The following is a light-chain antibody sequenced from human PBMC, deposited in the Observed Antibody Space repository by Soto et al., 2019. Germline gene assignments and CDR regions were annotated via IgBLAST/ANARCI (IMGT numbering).Light chain of an antibody. CDR2: DAS. CDR1: QDIGNY. J-gene: IGKJ4*01. Sequence: DIQMTQSPSSLSASVGARVTITCQASQDIGNYLNWYKQRPGKAPKIVSLDASSLDTGVPSRFSGSGSGTDFTFTISSLKPEDIATYYCQQYDNLPLTFGGGTKVDIK. CDR3: QQYDNLPLT. V-gene: IGKV1-33*01.